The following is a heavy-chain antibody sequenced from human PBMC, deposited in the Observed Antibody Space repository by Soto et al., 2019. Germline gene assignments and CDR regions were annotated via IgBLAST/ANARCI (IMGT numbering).Heavy chain of an antibody. Sequence: GGSLRLSCAASGFTFSDYYMSWIRQAPGKGLEWVSYISSSGSTIYYADSVKGRFTISRDNGKNSLYLQMNSLRAEDTAVYYCARDYYPYYYDSSGWVDYWGQGTLVTVSS. D-gene: IGHD3-22*01. V-gene: IGHV3-11*01. CDR2: ISSSGSTI. J-gene: IGHJ4*02. CDR1: GFTFSDYY. CDR3: ARDYYPYYYDSSGWVDY.